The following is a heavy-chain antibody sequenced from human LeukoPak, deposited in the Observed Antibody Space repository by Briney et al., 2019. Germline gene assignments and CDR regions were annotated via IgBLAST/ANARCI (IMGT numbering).Heavy chain of an antibody. V-gene: IGHV3-49*04. CDR1: GFTYGEYG. Sequence: SLRLTRPGSGFTYGEYGMSWVRRAPGKGLEWVGFIRSKAYGGTTEYAASVKGRFTISRDDPKSIAYLQMISLKTEDTAVYYCTRPRYCSGGSCYFDYWGQGTLVTVSS. D-gene: IGHD2-15*01. CDR2: IRSKAYGGTT. J-gene: IGHJ4*02. CDR3: TRPRYCSGGSCYFDY.